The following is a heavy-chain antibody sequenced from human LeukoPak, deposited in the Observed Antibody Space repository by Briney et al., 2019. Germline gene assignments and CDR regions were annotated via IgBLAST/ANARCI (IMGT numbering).Heavy chain of an antibody. V-gene: IGHV3-74*01. CDR1: GFTFSTYW. D-gene: IGHD3-10*01. CDR3: ARVGGSGSYSGHYFDH. J-gene: IGHJ4*02. CDR2: ISTDGSVT. Sequence: GGSLRLSCAASGFTFSTYWMHWVRRAPGKGLVWVSRISTDGSVTSYADSVKGRFTISRDNAKNTMYLQMNSLRAEDTAVYYCARVGGSGSYSGHYFDHWGQGTLVTVSS.